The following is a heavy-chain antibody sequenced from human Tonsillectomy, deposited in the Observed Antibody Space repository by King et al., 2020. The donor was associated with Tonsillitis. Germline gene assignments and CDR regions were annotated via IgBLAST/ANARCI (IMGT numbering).Heavy chain of an antibody. V-gene: IGHV3-11*01. CDR3: ARDGEQNVVVVAAV. J-gene: IGHJ6*02. CDR2: ISSSGSTI. CDR1: GFTFSDYY. Sequence: QLVQSGGGLVNPGGSLRLSCAASGFTFSDYYMSWIRQAPGKGLEWVSYISSSGSTIYYADSVKGRFTISRDNAKNSLYLQMNSLRAEDTAVYYCARDGEQNVVVVAAVWGQGTTVTVSS. D-gene: IGHD2-15*01.